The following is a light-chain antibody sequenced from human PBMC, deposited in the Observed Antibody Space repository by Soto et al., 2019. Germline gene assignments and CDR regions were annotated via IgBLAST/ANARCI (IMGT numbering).Light chain of an antibody. V-gene: IGKV1-5*03. CDR3: QHYANSFFT. Sequence: DIQMTQSPATLSASVGDRVTITCRASQNIDSYLAWYQKKPGKAPKPLIYKASSLDSGVPSRFSGSGSGTEFTLTISSLQPDDVATYFCQHYANSFFTFGPGTTVDLK. CDR2: KAS. J-gene: IGKJ3*01. CDR1: QNIDSY.